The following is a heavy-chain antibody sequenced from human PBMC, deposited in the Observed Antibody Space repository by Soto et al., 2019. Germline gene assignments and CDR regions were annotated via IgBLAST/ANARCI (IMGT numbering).Heavy chain of an antibody. J-gene: IGHJ5*02. CDR3: ARGRQWLKFFDP. D-gene: IGHD6-19*01. Sequence: GGSLRLSCAASGFTFSSYAMHWVRQAPGKGLEWVAVISYDGSNKYYADSVKGRFTISRDNSKNTLYLQMNSLRAEDTAVYYCARGRQWLKFFDPWGQGTLVTVSS. CDR1: GFTFSSYA. V-gene: IGHV3-30-3*01. CDR2: ISYDGSNK.